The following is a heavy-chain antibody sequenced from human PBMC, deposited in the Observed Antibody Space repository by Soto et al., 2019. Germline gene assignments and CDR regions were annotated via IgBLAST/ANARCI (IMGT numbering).Heavy chain of an antibody. V-gene: IGHV1-18*01. D-gene: IGHD3-22*01. J-gene: IGHJ5*02. CDR1: GYSFTTYG. Sequence: QVQLVQSGAEVKKPGASVKVSCKTSGYSFTTYGISWVRQAPGQGLEWMGWISSYNGKTNYAQKHQGRRNMTTDTSTSTVYMELRSLTSDDTAVYCCSRDTPHRRDSSEVDPWGQGTLVTVSS. CDR3: SRDTPHRRDSSEVDP. CDR2: ISSYNGKT.